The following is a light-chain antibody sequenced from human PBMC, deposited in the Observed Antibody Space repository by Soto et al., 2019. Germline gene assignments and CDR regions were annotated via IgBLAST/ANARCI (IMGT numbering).Light chain of an antibody. J-gene: IGKJ1*01. CDR1: QSVSNNH. CDR2: CAS. V-gene: IGKV3-20*01. Sequence: EIVLTQSPVTLSLSPEERATLXXRASQSVSNNHIGWDQQKPGQAPRXXSVCASFRATVSPDKFSGSGAGTEFTLTSSSLQPDDFATYYCQHYNSDSEAFGQGTKVDIK. CDR3: QHYNSDSEA.